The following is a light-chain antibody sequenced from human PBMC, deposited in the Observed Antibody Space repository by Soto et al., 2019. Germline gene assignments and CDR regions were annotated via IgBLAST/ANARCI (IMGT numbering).Light chain of an antibody. V-gene: IGKV3-11*01. Sequence: EIVLTQSPATLSLSPGERATLSCRASQSVSSYLAWYQQKPGQAPRLLIYDASNMAAGIPARFSGSGSGTEFTFTISSLEPEDFAVYYCQHRSNWPLTFGGGTKVEIK. J-gene: IGKJ4*01. CDR1: QSVSSY. CDR2: DAS. CDR3: QHRSNWPLT.